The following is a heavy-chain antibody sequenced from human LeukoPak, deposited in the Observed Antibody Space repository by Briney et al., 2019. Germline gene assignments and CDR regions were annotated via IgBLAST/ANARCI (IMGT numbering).Heavy chain of an antibody. J-gene: IGHJ3*02. CDR3: AKSYCSGGSCYSAFDI. V-gene: IGHV3-9*01. Sequence: GGSLRLSCAASGFTFDDYAMLWVRQAPGKGLEWVSGISWNSGSIGYADSVKGPFTISRDNAKNSLYLQMNSLRAEDTALYYCAKSYCSGGSCYSAFDIWGQGTMVTVSS. CDR1: GFTFDDYA. CDR2: ISWNSGSI. D-gene: IGHD2-15*01.